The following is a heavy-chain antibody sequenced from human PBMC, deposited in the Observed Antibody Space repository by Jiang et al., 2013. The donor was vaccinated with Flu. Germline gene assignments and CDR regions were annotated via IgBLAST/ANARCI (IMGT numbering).Heavy chain of an antibody. CDR2: LFQWEH. CDR1: VTPSRSYY. Sequence: KPSETLSSPALSLVTPSRSYYWNWDPAAPTEGTGVDWVFLFQWEHQLQPSLKSRVTISVDTSKNQFSLKLSSVTAADTAVYYCARAYLYQFDYWGQGTLVTVSS. J-gene: IGHJ4*02. CDR3: ARAYLYQFDY. V-gene: IGHV4-59*08. D-gene: IGHD2-2*01.